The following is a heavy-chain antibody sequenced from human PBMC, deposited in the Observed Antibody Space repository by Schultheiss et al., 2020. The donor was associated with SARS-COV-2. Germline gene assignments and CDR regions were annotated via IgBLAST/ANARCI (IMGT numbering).Heavy chain of an antibody. J-gene: IGHJ4*02. CDR1: GFTFSSYG. CDR3: AKGSIQLWLD. CDR2: IYSGGST. Sequence: GGSLRLSCAASGFTFSSYGMHWVRQAPGKGLEWVSVIYSGGSTYYADSVKGRFTISRDNSKNTLYLQMNSLRAEDTAVYYCAKGSIQLWLDWGQGTLVTVSS. D-gene: IGHD5-18*01. V-gene: IGHV3-NL1*01.